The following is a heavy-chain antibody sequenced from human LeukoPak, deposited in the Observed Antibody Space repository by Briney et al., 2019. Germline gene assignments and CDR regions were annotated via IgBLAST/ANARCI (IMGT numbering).Heavy chain of an antibody. Sequence: GASVKVSCKASGYIFTGYYMHWMRQAPGQGLEWMGWINPNSGGTNYAQKFQGRVTMTRDTFISTVYMDLSRLRSDDTAVYYCARELWFGEFYFDXWGXGTLXTVS. J-gene: IGHJ4*01. CDR2: INPNSGGT. CDR3: ARELWFGEFYFDX. CDR1: GYIFTGYY. V-gene: IGHV1-2*02. D-gene: IGHD3-10*01.